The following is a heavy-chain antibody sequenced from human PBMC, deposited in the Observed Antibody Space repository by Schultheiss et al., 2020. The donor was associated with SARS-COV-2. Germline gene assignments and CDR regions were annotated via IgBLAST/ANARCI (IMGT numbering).Heavy chain of an antibody. J-gene: IGHJ4*02. CDR3: ARVPAPNHD. V-gene: IGHV3-48*01. CDR2: ISSSGSTI. Sequence: GGSLRLSCAASGFTFDDYAMSWVRQAPGKGLEWVSYISSSGSTIYYADSVKGRFTISRDNSKNTLYLQMNSLRVDDTAVYYCARVPAPNHDWGQGTLVTVSS. CDR1: GFTFDDYA.